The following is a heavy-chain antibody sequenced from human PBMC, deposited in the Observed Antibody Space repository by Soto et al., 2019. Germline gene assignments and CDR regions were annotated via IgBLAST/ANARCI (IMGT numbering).Heavy chain of an antibody. D-gene: IGHD1-1*01. V-gene: IGHV4-59*01. CDR1: GGSISSYY. CDR3: ARFHDRPGYYYYYYGMDV. CDR2: IYYSGST. J-gene: IGHJ6*02. Sequence: TLSLTCTVSGGSISSYYWSWIRQPPGKGLEWIGYIYYSGSTNYNPSLKSRVTISVDTSKNQFSLKLSSVTAADTAVYYCARFHDRPGYYYYYYGMDVWGQGTTVTVSS.